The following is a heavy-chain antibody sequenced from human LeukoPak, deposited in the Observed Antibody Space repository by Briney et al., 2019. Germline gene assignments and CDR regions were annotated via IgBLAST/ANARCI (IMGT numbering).Heavy chain of an antibody. CDR3: ARDGGYSYGFYYYYGMDV. Sequence: GASVKVSCKASGYTFTSYGISWVRQAPGQGLEWMGWISAYNGNTNYAQKFQGRVTITRDTSASTAYMELSSLRSEDTAVYYCARDGGYSYGFYYYYGMDVWGQGTTVTVSS. CDR1: GYTFTSYG. V-gene: IGHV1-18*01. D-gene: IGHD5-18*01. J-gene: IGHJ6*02. CDR2: ISAYNGNT.